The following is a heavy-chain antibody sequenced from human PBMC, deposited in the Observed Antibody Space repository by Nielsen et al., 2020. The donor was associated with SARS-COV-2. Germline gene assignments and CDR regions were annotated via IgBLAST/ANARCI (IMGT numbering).Heavy chain of an antibody. CDR1: GFTFSGSA. Sequence: GESLKISCAASGFTFSGSAMHWVRQASGKGLEWVGRIRSKANSYATAYAASVKGRFTISRDDSKNTAYLQMNSLKTEDTAVYYCTSTDYYGSGSRDWYFDLWGRGTLVTVSS. CDR3: TSTDYYGSGSRDWYFDL. J-gene: IGHJ2*01. V-gene: IGHV3-73*01. CDR2: IRSKANSYAT. D-gene: IGHD3-10*01.